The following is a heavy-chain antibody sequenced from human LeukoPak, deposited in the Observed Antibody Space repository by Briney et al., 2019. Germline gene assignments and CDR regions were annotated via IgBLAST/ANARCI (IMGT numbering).Heavy chain of an antibody. J-gene: IGHJ4*02. CDR1: GGSIDNYY. CDR3: ARDVVGAAGDY. D-gene: IGHD2-15*01. CDR2: IYYSGTT. V-gene: IGHV4-59*01. Sequence: SETLSLTCTVSGGSIDNYYWSWIRQPPGEGLKWIGNIYYSGTTNYNPSLKSRVTISVDMSKNQFSLKLNSVTTADTAVYYCARDVVGAAGDYWGQGTLVTVSS.